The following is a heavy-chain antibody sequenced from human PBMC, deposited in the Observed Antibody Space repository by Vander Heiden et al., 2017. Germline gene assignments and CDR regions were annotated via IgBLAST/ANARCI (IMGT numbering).Heavy chain of an antibody. CDR2: ISGDASST. V-gene: IGHV3-23*01. Sequence: EVQLLDSGGGLAQPGGSLRLSCVASGFTFNNYAMTWVRQAPGKGLEWLSTISGDASSTYYADSVRGRLTISRDNSKSTVYLQMNSLRADDTAVYYCAKHPSLNLGRYFDYWGQGTLVTVSS. CDR3: AKHPSLNLGRYFDY. CDR1: GFTFNNYA. D-gene: IGHD3-9*01. J-gene: IGHJ4*02.